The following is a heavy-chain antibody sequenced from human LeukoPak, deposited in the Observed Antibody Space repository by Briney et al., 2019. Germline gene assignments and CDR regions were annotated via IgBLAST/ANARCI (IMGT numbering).Heavy chain of an antibody. CDR3: AKSQGVLLWFGEAGYFDY. V-gene: IGHV3-30*18. CDR1: GFTFSSYG. D-gene: IGHD3-10*01. CDR2: ISYDGSNK. Sequence: GGSLRLSCAASGFTFSSYGMHWVRQAPGKGLEWVAVISYDGSNKYYADSVKGRFTISRDNSKNTLYLQMNSLRAEDTAAYYCAKSQGVLLWFGEAGYFDYWGQGTLVTVSS. J-gene: IGHJ4*02.